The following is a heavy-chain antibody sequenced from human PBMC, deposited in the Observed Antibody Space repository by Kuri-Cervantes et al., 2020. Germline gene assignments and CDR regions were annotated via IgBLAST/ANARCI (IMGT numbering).Heavy chain of an antibody. CDR3: AKEAGPYDRWYYGMDV. V-gene: IGHV3-21*01. CDR1: GFTFSSYS. D-gene: IGHD5-12*01. Sequence: GGSLRLSCAASGFTFSSYSMNWVRQAPGKGLEWVSSISSSSSYIYYADSVKGRFTISRDNAKNSLYLQMNSLRAEDTAVYYCAKEAGPYDRWYYGMDVWGQGTTVTVSS. CDR2: ISSSSSYI. J-gene: IGHJ6*02.